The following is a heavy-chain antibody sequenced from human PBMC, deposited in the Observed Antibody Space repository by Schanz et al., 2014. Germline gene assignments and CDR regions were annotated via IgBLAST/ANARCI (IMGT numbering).Heavy chain of an antibody. Sequence: EEQLVESGGGLVQPGGSLRLSCAASGFTFSSYAMSWVRQAPGKGLEWVSGFDAHDGRAYYADSAKGRFTISRDNSKNTLYLQMNSLRAEDTAVYYCARWFLIRGVILDSWGQGTLVTVSS. J-gene: IGHJ4*02. CDR1: GFTFSSYA. CDR2: FDAHDGRA. V-gene: IGHV3-23*04. D-gene: IGHD3-10*01. CDR3: ARWFLIRGVILDS.